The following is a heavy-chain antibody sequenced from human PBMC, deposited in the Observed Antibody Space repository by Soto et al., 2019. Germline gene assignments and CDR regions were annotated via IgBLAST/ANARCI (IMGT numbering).Heavy chain of an antibody. J-gene: IGHJ4*02. CDR1: GFTFSGSA. CDR2: IRDKANSYAT. D-gene: IGHD2-21*02. Sequence: EVQLVESGGGLVQPGGSLKLSCAASGFTFSGSAMHWVRQASGKGLVWVGRIRDKANSYATAYTASVKGRFTIARDDSKKTAKLQMTSVKTDDTAVYYCTKRYCGGDCDFDSWGQGTLVTVSS. CDR3: TKRYCGGDCDFDS. V-gene: IGHV3-73*02.